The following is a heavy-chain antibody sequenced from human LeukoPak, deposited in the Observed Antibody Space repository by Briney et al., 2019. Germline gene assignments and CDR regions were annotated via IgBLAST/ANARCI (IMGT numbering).Heavy chain of an antibody. CDR1: GFTFSTYW. D-gene: IGHD6-13*01. J-gene: IGHJ4*02. Sequence: GGSLRLSCAASGFTFSTYWMSWVRQAPGKGLEWVANIEQDGSEKYYVDSVKGRFTISRDNAKNSPYLQMNSLRAEDTAMYYCARDSAGNDYWGQGTLVTVSS. V-gene: IGHV3-7*01. CDR2: IEQDGSEK. CDR3: ARDSAGNDY.